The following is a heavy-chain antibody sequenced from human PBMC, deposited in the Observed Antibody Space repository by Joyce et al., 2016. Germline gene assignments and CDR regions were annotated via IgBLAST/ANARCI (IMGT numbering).Heavy chain of an antibody. J-gene: IGHJ4*02. CDR3: TTPSCAN. D-gene: IGHD2-2*01. V-gene: IGHV3-48*03. CDR2: INSDDSRI. CDR1: GIIFSNKE. Sequence: EVQLVESGGGLVQLGGSLRLSCAASGIIFSNKEMNWDRQAPGKGLEWVSSINSDDSRIHYADSVRGRFTISRDNARNSLYLEMNSLRVEDTAIYYCTTPSCANWGQGSLVTVSS.